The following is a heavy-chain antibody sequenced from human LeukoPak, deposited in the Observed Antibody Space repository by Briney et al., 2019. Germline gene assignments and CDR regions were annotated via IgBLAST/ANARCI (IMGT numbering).Heavy chain of an antibody. CDR3: ARGETTVTDMDV. V-gene: IGHV4-30-4*08. D-gene: IGHD4-11*01. Sequence: SQTLSLTCTVSGGSLSSGDYYWRWIRQPPGKGLEWIGYIYYSGSTYYNPSLKSRVTISVDTSKNQFSLKLSSVTAADTAVYYCARGETTVTDMDVWGKGTTVTVSS. CDR2: IYYSGST. J-gene: IGHJ6*03. CDR1: GGSLSSGDYY.